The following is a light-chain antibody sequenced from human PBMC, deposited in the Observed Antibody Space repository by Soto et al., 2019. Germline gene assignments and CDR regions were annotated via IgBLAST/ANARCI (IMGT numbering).Light chain of an antibody. CDR3: QQYEIYPLT. Sequence: IQMTQSPSTLSSSVGDRVTITCRASQKINNWVAWYQQRPGKAPKLLIYGPSSLEPGVPSRFGVSGSGTDFTLTISSLQPDDFATYYCQQYEIYPLTLGGGTQVE. V-gene: IGKV1-5*03. CDR2: GPS. J-gene: IGKJ4*01. CDR1: QKINNW.